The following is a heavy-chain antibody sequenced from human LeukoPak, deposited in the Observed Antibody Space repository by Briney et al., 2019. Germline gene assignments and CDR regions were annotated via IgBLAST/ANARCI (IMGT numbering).Heavy chain of an antibody. CDR2: IYYSGST. J-gene: IGHJ6*02. D-gene: IGHD2-8*01. V-gene: IGHV4-61*01. CDR1: GGSVSSGSYY. Sequence: SETLSLTCTVSGGSVSSGSYYWSWIRQPPGKELDWIGYIYYSGSTNYNPSLKSRVTISVDTSKNQFSLKLSSVTAADTAVYYCASRTSPLYYYGMDVWGQGTTVTVSS. CDR3: ASRTSPLYYYGMDV.